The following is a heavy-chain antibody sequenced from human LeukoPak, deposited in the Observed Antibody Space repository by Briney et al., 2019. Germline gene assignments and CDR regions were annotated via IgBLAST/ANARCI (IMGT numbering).Heavy chain of an antibody. CDR2: INPNSGGT. Sequence: ASVKVSCKASGYTFTGYYMHWVRQAPGQGLEWMGWINPNSGGTNYAQKFQGRVIMTRDTSISTAYMELSRLRSDDTAVYYCARVDFWSGYFGGMDYWGQGTLVTVSS. CDR1: GYTFTGYY. D-gene: IGHD3-3*01. CDR3: ARVDFWSGYFGGMDY. V-gene: IGHV1-2*02. J-gene: IGHJ4*02.